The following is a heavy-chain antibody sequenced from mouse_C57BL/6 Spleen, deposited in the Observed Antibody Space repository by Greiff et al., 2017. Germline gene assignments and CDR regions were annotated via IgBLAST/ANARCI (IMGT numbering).Heavy chain of an antibody. V-gene: IGHV1-18*01. Sequence: VQLQQSGPELVKPGASVKIPCKASGYTFTDYNMDWVKQSHGKSLEWIGDINPNNGGTIYNQKFKGKATLTVDKSSSTAYMELRSLTSEDTAVYYCASRGVITTVVANNWYFDVWGTGTTVTVSS. D-gene: IGHD1-1*01. CDR3: ASRGVITTVVANNWYFDV. J-gene: IGHJ1*03. CDR2: INPNNGGT. CDR1: GYTFTDYN.